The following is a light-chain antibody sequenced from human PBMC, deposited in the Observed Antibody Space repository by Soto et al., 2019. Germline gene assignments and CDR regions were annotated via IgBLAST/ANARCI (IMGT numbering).Light chain of an antibody. CDR3: HHYGTTGRT. V-gene: IGKV3-20*01. Sequence: EIVLTQSPGTLSLSPGERATLACRASQSVSSSYLGWYQQRPGQAPRLLIDGASSRATGTPDRFSGSGSGTDFTLTIISLEPEDFAVYYCHHYGTTGRTFGQRTKLEIQ. CDR2: GAS. CDR1: QSVSSSY. J-gene: IGKJ1*01.